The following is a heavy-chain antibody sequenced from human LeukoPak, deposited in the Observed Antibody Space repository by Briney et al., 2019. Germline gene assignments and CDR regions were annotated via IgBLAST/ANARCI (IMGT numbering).Heavy chain of an antibody. Sequence: ASVKVSCKASGYTFTSYGISWVRQAPGQGLEWMGWISAYNGNTNYAQKLQGRVTMTTDTSTSTAYMEPRSLRSDDTAVYYCARWPYYDSSGYYSNMDYWGQGTLVTVSS. CDR3: ARWPYYDSSGYYSNMDY. D-gene: IGHD3-22*01. CDR1: GYTFTSYG. CDR2: ISAYNGNT. J-gene: IGHJ4*02. V-gene: IGHV1-18*01.